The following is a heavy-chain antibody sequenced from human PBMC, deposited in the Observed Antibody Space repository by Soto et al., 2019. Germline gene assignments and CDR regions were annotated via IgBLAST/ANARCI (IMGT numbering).Heavy chain of an antibody. CDR1: GGTFSSYA. CDR2: IIPIFGTT. V-gene: IGHV1-69*12. J-gene: IGHJ6*02. CDR3: ARGTVTGSEYNHSYSGMDV. Sequence: QVQLVQSGAEVKKPGSSVKVSCKASGGTFSSYAIDWVRQAPGQGLEWMGGIIPIFGTTNYAQKLQGRGKLTADESTRTAYMELSILTSEDTGVYYCARGTVTGSEYNHSYSGMDVWGQGTTVTVSS. D-gene: IGHD1-1*01.